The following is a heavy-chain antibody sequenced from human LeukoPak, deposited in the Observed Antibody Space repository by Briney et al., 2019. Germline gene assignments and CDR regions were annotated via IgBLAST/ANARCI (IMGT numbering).Heavy chain of an antibody. CDR3: ARNSDTSGYYFDY. CDR1: GDSINSGGYY. J-gene: IGHJ4*02. CDR2: IYFSGSA. D-gene: IGHD3-22*01. Sequence: SETLSLTCTVSGDSINSGGYYWSWIRQHPGKGLEWIGYIYFSGSAYHNPSLKSRVSISVDTSKNQLSLKLSAVTAADTAMYYCARNSDTSGYYFDYWGQGTLVTVSS. V-gene: IGHV4-31*03.